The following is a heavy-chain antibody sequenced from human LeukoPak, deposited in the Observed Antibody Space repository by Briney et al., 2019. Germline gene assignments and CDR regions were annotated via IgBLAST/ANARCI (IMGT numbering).Heavy chain of an antibody. CDR3: ARAPNVDTAMVTGYFDY. CDR2: INPNSGGT. Sequence: ASVKVSCKASGYTFTCYYMHWVRQAPGQGLEWMGWINPNSGGTNYAQKFQGRVTMTRDTSISTAYMELSRLRSDDTAVYYCARAPNVDTAMVTGYFDYWGQGTLVTVSS. D-gene: IGHD5-18*01. CDR1: GYTFTCYY. J-gene: IGHJ4*02. V-gene: IGHV1-2*02.